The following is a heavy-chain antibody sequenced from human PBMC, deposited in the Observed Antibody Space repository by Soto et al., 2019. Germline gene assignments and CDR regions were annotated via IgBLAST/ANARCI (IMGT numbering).Heavy chain of an antibody. D-gene: IGHD1-26*01. CDR3: AKVRASYYESADS. CDR2: ISGSGGST. V-gene: IGHV3-23*01. J-gene: IGHJ4*02. CDR1: GFTFDSYP. Sequence: VQLLDSGGGLVQPGGSLRLSCAASGFTFDSYPMSWARQAPGKGLEWVSTISGSGGSTHYADSVKGRFTNSRDNSKNTLYLQMNSLRAADTAIYYCAKVRASYYESADSWGQGTLVTFSS.